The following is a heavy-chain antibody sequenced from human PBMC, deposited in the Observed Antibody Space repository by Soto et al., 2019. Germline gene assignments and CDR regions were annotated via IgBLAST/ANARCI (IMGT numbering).Heavy chain of an antibody. CDR1: GFTFSSYT. CDR3: AKGSSGWYAGGH. CDR2: INNSGGTT. J-gene: IGHJ4*02. Sequence: EVQLLESGGGLVQPGGSLRLSCAGSGFTFSSYTMSWVRQAPGKGLEWVSVINNSGGTTYYVDSVKGRFTISRDNSKNTMYLQMNSLRVEDTAVYYCAKGSSGWYAGGHWGQGTLVTVSS. D-gene: IGHD6-19*01. V-gene: IGHV3-23*01.